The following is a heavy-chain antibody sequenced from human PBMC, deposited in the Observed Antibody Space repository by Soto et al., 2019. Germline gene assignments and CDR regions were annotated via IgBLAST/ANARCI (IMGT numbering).Heavy chain of an antibody. V-gene: IGHV4-4*07. CDR2: IYGSGST. J-gene: IGHJ5*02. CDR1: GGAIGSHY. D-gene: IGHD3-3*01. CDR3: ARGQRFSDWFDP. Sequence: PLETLSLTCTISGGAIGSHYWTWIRQPAGKGLEWIGRIYGSGSTKYNPSLQSRVTMSLDTPKNQFSLRLESVTAADTAVYYCARGQRFSDWFDPWGQGTLVTVSS.